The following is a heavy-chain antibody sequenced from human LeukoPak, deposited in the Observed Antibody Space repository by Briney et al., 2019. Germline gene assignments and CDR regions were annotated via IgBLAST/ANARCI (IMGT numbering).Heavy chain of an antibody. CDR1: GYTFTNYW. Sequence: LGESLKISCKGSGYTFTNYWSAWVRQMPGKGLEWVGIFYPANSDTRYSPSFQGQVTMSADKSINTAYLQRSSLKASDTAMYYCARRYDNTGYSDYWGQGTLVTVSS. J-gene: IGHJ4*02. CDR3: ARRYDNTGYSDY. D-gene: IGHD2-21*01. CDR2: FYPANSDT. V-gene: IGHV5-51*01.